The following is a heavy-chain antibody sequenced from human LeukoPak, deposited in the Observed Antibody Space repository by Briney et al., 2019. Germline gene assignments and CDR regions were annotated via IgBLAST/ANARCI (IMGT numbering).Heavy chain of an antibody. Sequence: SETLSLTCTVSGYSISSGYYWGWIRQPPGKGLEWIGSIYHSGSTYYNPSLKSRVTISVDTSKNQFSLKLSSVTAADTAVYYCARVKGSGSGYYPDYWGQGTLVTVSS. CDR2: IYHSGST. J-gene: IGHJ4*02. CDR3: ARVKGSGSGYYPDY. CDR1: GYSISSGYY. V-gene: IGHV4-38-2*02. D-gene: IGHD3-3*01.